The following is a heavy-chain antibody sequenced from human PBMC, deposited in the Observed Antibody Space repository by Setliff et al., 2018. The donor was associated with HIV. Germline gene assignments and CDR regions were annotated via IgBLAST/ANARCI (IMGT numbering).Heavy chain of an antibody. V-gene: IGHV1-18*01. CDR2: ISAYNGNT. CDR3: ARDPEAYNWNDRSPLDY. Sequence: ASVKVSCKASGYTFTSYGISWVRQAPGQGLEWMGWISAYNGNTNYAQKLQGRVTMTTDTSTSTAYMELRSLRSDDTAVYYCARDPEAYNWNDRSPLDYWGQGTLVTVSS. D-gene: IGHD1-1*01. CDR1: GYTFTSYG. J-gene: IGHJ4*02.